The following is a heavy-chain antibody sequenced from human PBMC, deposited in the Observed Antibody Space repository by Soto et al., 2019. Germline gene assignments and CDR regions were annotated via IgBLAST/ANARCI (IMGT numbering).Heavy chain of an antibody. CDR3: ARLDLCYDY. V-gene: IGHV4-31*03. D-gene: IGHD2-15*01. Sequence: QVQLQESGPGLVKPSQTLSLTCNVSVGAITNDGYYWSWIRQHPGKALEWIGNIHYSGVTYYNPTLKSRAAISVDISKHQFSLKLDSVTAADTAVYYCARLDLCYDYWGQGVLDTVSS. CDR2: IHYSGVT. CDR1: VGAITNDGYY. J-gene: IGHJ4*02.